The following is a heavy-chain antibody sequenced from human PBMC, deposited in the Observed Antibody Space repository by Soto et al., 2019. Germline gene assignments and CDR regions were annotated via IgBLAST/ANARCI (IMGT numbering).Heavy chain of an antibody. D-gene: IGHD6-19*01. V-gene: IGHV4-4*02. J-gene: IGHJ3*02. CDR2: IYHSGST. CDR1: SASISNSNW. Sequence: QVQLQESGPGLVKPSGTLSLTCAVSSASISNSNWWSWVRQPPGKELEWIGEIYHSGSTNYNPSLKSRVTISVDKSKNQCSLKLSSVTAADTAVYYCARNPSGWYGAFDIWGQGTMVTVSA. CDR3: ARNPSGWYGAFDI.